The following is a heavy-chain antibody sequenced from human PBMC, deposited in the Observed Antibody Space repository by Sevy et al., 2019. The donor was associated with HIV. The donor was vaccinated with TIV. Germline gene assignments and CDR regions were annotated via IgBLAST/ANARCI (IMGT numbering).Heavy chain of an antibody. J-gene: IGHJ6*03. D-gene: IGHD3-10*01. V-gene: IGHV3-13*05. CDR3: ARERRGFGGNYYMDV. CDR1: GFTFSSYD. Sequence: GGSLRLSCAASGFTFSSYDMHWVRQATGKGLEWVSAIGTAGDPYYPGTVKGRFTIARENAKNSLYLQMNSLRAGDTDVYYCARERRGFGGNYYMDVWGKGTTVTVSS. CDR2: IGTAGDP.